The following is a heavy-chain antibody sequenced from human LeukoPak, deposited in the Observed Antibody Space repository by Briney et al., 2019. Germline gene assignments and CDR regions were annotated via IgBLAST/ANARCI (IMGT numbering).Heavy chain of an antibody. Sequence: GGSLRLSCAASGFTFDDYAMHWVRQAPGKGLEWVSGISWNSGSIGYADSVKGRFTISRDNAKNSLYLQMNSLRAEDMALYYCAKDRAAAALYYMDVWGKGTTVTVSS. J-gene: IGHJ6*03. V-gene: IGHV3-9*03. D-gene: IGHD6-13*01. CDR2: ISWNSGSI. CDR1: GFTFDDYA. CDR3: AKDRAAAALYYMDV.